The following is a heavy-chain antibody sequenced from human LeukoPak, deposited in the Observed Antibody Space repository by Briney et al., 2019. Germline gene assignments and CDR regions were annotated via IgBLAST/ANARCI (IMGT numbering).Heavy chain of an antibody. CDR2: INPIGGST. CDR3: ARVVKQQLVHYYFHY. CDR1: RYTLTSYY. Sequence: ASVKVSCKASRYTLTSYYMHWVRQAPGQGLEWMGIINPIGGSTSNAQEFQGRVTMTRDTSTSTVYMELSSLRSEDTAVYYCARVVKQQLVHYYFHYWGQGTLVTVSS. D-gene: IGHD6-13*01. V-gene: IGHV1-46*03. J-gene: IGHJ4*02.